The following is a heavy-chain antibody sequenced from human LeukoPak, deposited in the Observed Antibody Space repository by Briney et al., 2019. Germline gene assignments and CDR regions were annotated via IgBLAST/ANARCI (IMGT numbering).Heavy chain of an antibody. J-gene: IGHJ6*03. V-gene: IGHV1-2*02. CDR1: GYTFTGYY. Sequence: ASVKVSCKASGYTFTGYYMHWVRRAPGQGLEWMGWINPNSGGTNYAQKFQGRVTMTRDTSISTAYMELSRLRSDDTAVYYCARDRWSYGSGTHYYYMDVWGKGTTVTVSS. CDR2: INPNSGGT. D-gene: IGHD3-10*01. CDR3: ARDRWSYGSGTHYYYMDV.